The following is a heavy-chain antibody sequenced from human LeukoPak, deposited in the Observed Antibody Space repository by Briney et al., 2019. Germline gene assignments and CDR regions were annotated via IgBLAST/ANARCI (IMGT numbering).Heavy chain of an antibody. CDR1: GGSFSGYY. D-gene: IGHD1-1*01. V-gene: IGHV4-34*01. CDR2: INHSGST. CDR3: ARPLGQGNEYGMDV. Sequence: SETLSLTCAVYGGSFSGYYWSWISQSPGKGLEWIGEINHSGSTNYNPSLKSRVTISVDTSKNQFSLKLTSVTAADTAVYYCARPLGQGNEYGMDVWGQGTTVTVSS. J-gene: IGHJ6*02.